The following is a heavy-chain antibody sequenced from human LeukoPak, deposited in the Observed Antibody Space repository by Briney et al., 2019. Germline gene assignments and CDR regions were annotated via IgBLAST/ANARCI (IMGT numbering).Heavy chain of an antibody. V-gene: IGHV1-18*01. D-gene: IGHD1-26*01. J-gene: IGHJ4*02. CDR1: GYTFTSYG. Sequence: GASVKVSCKASGYTFTSYGISWVRQAPGQGLEWMGWISAYNGNTNYAQKLQGRVTMTTDTSTSTAYMELRSLRSDDTAVYYCARVGDPVWELPSFDYWGQGTLVTVSS. CDR3: ARVGDPVWELPSFDY. CDR2: ISAYNGNT.